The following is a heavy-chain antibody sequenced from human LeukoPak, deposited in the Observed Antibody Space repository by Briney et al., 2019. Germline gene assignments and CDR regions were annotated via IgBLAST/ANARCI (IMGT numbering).Heavy chain of an antibody. CDR2: IYHSGST. V-gene: IGHV4-30-2*01. D-gene: IGHD6-13*01. CDR3: ARLAAETTRGDFDY. CDR1: GGSISSGGYY. Sequence: SETLSLTCTVSGGSISSGGYYWSWIRQPPGKGLEWIGYIYHSGSTYYNPSLKSRVTISVDTSKNQFSLKLSSVTAADTAVYYCARLAAETTRGDFDYWGQGTLVTVSS. J-gene: IGHJ4*02.